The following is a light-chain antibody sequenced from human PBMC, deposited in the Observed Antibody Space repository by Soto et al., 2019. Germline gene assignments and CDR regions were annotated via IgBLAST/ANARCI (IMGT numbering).Light chain of an antibody. V-gene: IGLV3-25*03. J-gene: IGLJ2*01. Sequence: ELTQPPSVSVSPGQTARITCSGDALPKQYAYWYHQKPGQAPVLVIYKDTERPSRIPERFSGSSSGTTVTLTISGVQEEDEADYYCQSADSSGTYVVFGGGTKLTVL. CDR3: QSADSSGTYVV. CDR1: ALPKQY. CDR2: KDT.